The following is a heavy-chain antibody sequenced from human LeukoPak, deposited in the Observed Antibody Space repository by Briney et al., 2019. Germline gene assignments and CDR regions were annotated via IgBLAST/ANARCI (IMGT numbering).Heavy chain of an antibody. Sequence: PSETLSLTCTVSGGSISSYYWSWIRQPPGKGLEWIGYIYYSGSTNYNPSLKSRVTISVDTSKNQFSLKLSSVTAADTAVYYCAGDRGDGYNYLLDYWGQGTLVTVSS. CDR1: GGSISSYY. V-gene: IGHV4-59*01. J-gene: IGHJ4*02. D-gene: IGHD5-24*01. CDR2: IYYSGST. CDR3: AGDRGDGYNYLLDY.